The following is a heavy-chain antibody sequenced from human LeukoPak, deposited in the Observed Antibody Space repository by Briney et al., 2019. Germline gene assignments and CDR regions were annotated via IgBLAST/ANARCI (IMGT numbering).Heavy chain of an antibody. V-gene: IGHV3-30-3*01. Sequence: GRSLRLSCAASGFTFSSYAVHWVRQAPGKGLEWVAVISTDGSNKYYADSVKGRFTISRDDSKNTLYLQMNSLRAEDTAVYYCAKDHSGSQYYDFWSNYYGMDVWGQGTTVTVSS. CDR2: ISTDGSNK. D-gene: IGHD3-3*01. J-gene: IGHJ6*02. CDR1: GFTFSSYA. CDR3: AKDHSGSQYYDFWSNYYGMDV.